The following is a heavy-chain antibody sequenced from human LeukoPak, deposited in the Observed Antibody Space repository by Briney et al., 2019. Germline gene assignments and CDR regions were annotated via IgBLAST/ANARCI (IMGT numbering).Heavy chain of an antibody. J-gene: IGHJ4*02. D-gene: IGHD1-1*01. V-gene: IGHV4-59*01. CDR3: ARENWNPSVFDY. CDR1: GGSISSYY. Sequence: SETLSLTCTVSGGSISSYYWSWIRQPPGKGLEWIGYIYYSGSTNYNPSLKSRVTISVDTSKNQFSLKLSSVTAADTAVHYCARENWNPSVFDYWGQGTLVTVSS. CDR2: IYYSGST.